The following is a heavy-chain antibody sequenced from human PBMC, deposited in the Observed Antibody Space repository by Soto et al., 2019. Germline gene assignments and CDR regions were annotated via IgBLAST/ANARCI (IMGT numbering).Heavy chain of an antibody. Sequence: PGESLKISCKASGYSFTTYWIGWVRQMPGKGLEWMGIIYPGDSDTKYSPSLQGQVPISADTSISTAYLQWTSLKASDTAMYYCARSRRGAYSSGWYSPSGYYNYGIDVWGQGTKVTVSS. D-gene: IGHD6-19*01. CDR2: IYPGDSDT. V-gene: IGHV5-51*01. CDR3: ARSRRGAYSSGWYSPSGYYNYGIDV. J-gene: IGHJ6*02. CDR1: GYSFTTYW.